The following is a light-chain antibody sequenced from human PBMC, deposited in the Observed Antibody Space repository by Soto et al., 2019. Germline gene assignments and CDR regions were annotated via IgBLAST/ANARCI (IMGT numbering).Light chain of an antibody. CDR3: SSYTTSSTVV. V-gene: IGLV2-14*01. CDR1: NSDVGGYNY. Sequence: QSALTQPASISGSPGQSITISCTGTNSDVGGYNYASWYQQYPGKAPKLMIYDVDNRPSGVSYRFSGSKSGKTASLTISGLQAEDEADYYCSSYTTSSTVVFGGGTKLTVL. CDR2: DVD. J-gene: IGLJ2*01.